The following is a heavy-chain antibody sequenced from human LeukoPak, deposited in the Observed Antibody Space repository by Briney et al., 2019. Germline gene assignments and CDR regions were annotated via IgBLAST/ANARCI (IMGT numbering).Heavy chain of an antibody. J-gene: IGHJ6*02. V-gene: IGHV3-9*01. Sequence: GGSLRLSCAVSGFTFDDYAMHWVRQAPGKGLEWVSGISCNSGSIGYADSVKGRFTISRDNAQNSVDLQMDSLRAEDTALYYWAKDRDSYGFNGMDVWGQGTTVSVSS. CDR3: AKDRDSYGFNGMDV. D-gene: IGHD5-18*01. CDR2: ISCNSGSI. CDR1: GFTFDDYA.